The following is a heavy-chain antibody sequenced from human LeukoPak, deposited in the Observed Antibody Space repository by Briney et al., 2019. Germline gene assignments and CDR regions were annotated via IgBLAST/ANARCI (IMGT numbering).Heavy chain of an antibody. V-gene: IGHV3-23*01. CDR2: ISGSGGST. CDR3: VKSGSSNVAGTTHY. D-gene: IGHD6-19*01. J-gene: IGHJ4*02. Sequence: GGSLRLSCAASGFTFSSYAMSWVRQTPGKGLEWVSVISGSGGSTYYADSVKGRFTISRDNSKNTLYLQMNSLRAEDTAVYDCVKSGSSNVAGTTHYWGQGTLVTVSS. CDR1: GFTFSSYA.